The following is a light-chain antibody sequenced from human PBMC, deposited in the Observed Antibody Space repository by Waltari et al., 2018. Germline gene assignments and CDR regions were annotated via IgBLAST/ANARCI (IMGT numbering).Light chain of an antibody. CDR1: QSIANKY. CDR2: GAS. V-gene: IGKV3-20*01. J-gene: IGKJ4*01. CDR3: QQYGTSVT. Sequence: EIVLTQSPGTLSLSPGDRATLSCRASQSIANKYLTWYRQRPGQPPSLLIFGASTRASGVPDRFSGSGFGTEFTLTISRLEPEDFAVYYCQQYGTSVTFGGGTKLEIK.